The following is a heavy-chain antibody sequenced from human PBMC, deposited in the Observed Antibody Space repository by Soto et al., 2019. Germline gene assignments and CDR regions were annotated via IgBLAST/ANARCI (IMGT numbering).Heavy chain of an antibody. D-gene: IGHD5-12*01. CDR2: ITGSAGST. CDR1: GFTFSSYA. V-gene: IGHV3-23*01. Sequence: EVQLLESGGGLVQPGGSLRLSCAASGFTFSSYAMSWVRQAPGKGLEWVSSITGSAGSTYYADSVKGRFTISRNNSKITLYLQMNSLRAEDTAVYYCARDRNRWLRFELGYWGQGTLVTVSS. CDR3: ARDRNRWLRFELGY. J-gene: IGHJ4*02.